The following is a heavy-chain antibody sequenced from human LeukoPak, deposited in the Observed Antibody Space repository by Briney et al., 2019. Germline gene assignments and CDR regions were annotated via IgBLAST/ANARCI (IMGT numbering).Heavy chain of an antibody. CDR3: ATSSAPFLFDY. CDR2: INPNSGGT. J-gene: IGHJ4*02. Sequence: GASVKFSCKASGYTLTGYYMHCGRQATGHGLEWMGWINPNSGGTNYAQKFQGRVTMTRDTSISTAYMELSRLRSDDTAVYYCATSSAPFLFDYWGQGTLVTVSS. D-gene: IGHD2/OR15-2a*01. CDR1: GYTLTGYY. V-gene: IGHV1-2*02.